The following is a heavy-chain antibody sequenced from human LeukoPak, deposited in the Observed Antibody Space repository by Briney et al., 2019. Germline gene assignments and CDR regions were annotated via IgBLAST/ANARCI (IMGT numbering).Heavy chain of an antibody. Sequence: GGSLRLSCAASGFTFSSFGLSWVRQAPGKGLEWVSAISGSGGSTYYADSVKGRFTISRDNSKNTLYLQMNSLRAEDTALYYCAGGPGVYYYGMDVWGQGTSVIVSS. CDR1: GFTFSSFG. CDR2: ISGSGGST. V-gene: IGHV3-23*01. J-gene: IGHJ6*02. CDR3: AGGPGVYYYGMDV.